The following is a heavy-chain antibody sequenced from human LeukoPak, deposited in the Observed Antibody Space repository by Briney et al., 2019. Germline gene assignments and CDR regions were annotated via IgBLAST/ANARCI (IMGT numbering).Heavy chain of an antibody. D-gene: IGHD3-10*01. J-gene: IGHJ4*02. V-gene: IGHV3-7*03. CDR2: IKQDGNEK. CDR3: AKRNTMVRGGPCFDY. Sequence: GGSLRLSCAASGFRFNTYWMSWVRQAPGKGLEWVANIKQDGNEKYYADSVKGRFTVSRDNSKDTLYLQMNDLRPDDTAIYYCAKRNTMVRGGPCFDYWGQGLLVTVSS. CDR1: GFRFNTYW.